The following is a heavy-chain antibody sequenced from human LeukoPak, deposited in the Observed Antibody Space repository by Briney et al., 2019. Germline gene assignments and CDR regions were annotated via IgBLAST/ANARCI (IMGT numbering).Heavy chain of an antibody. CDR1: GYTLTGYY. CDR3: ARETMVRGVILF. D-gene: IGHD3-10*01. CDR2: INPNSGGT. Sequence: ASVKVSCKASGYTLTGYYMHWVRQAPGQGLEWMGWINPNSGGTNYAQKFQGRVTMTRDTSISTAYMELSRLRSDDTAVYYCARETMVRGVILFWGQGTLVTVSS. J-gene: IGHJ4*02. V-gene: IGHV1-2*02.